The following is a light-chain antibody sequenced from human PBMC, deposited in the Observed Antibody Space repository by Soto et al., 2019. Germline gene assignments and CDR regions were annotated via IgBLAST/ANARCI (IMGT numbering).Light chain of an antibody. CDR3: QQYANLPS. Sequence: DIQMTQSPSSLSASVGDRVTITGQASQGIDSYLSWYQHKAGKAPKLLIYGATNLEIGVPSRFSGGVSGTEFTFTITSRQPEDIGTYYCQQYANLPSFGGGTKVEIK. CDR2: GAT. J-gene: IGKJ4*01. V-gene: IGKV1-33*01. CDR1: QGIDSY.